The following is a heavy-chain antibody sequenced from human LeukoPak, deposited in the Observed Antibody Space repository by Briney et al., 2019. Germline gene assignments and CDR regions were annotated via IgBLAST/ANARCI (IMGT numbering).Heavy chain of an antibody. CDR2: SRDKARGYSA. V-gene: IGHV3-72*01. CDR1: GFTFTDFF. J-gene: IGHJ4*02. D-gene: IGHD6-19*01. Sequence: GGSLSLSCAASGFTFTDFFMDWVRLTPGKGLEWIGRSRDKARGYSAEYAASVQGRITISRDESKNSPYLQMNSLKTEDTAVYYCSRVVSVAGSDYLDYWGQGTLVTVSS. CDR3: SRVVSVAGSDYLDY.